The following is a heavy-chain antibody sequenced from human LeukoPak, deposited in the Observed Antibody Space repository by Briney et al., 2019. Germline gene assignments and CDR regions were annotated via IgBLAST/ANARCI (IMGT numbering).Heavy chain of an antibody. J-gene: IGHJ4*02. Sequence: GSLRLSCAASGFTFSTYAMSWVRQAPGKGLEWVSAITGSGGSTYYADSVKGRFTISRDNSKNTLYLQMNSLRPEDTAVYYCAKDHGSSSVWIFDYWGQGTLVTVSS. D-gene: IGHD6-19*01. CDR2: ITGSGGST. CDR1: GFTFSTYA. CDR3: AKDHGSSSVWIFDY. V-gene: IGHV3-23*01.